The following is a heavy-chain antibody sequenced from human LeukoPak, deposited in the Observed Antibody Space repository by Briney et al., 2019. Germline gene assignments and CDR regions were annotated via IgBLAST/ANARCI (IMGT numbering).Heavy chain of an antibody. CDR1: GFTFSSYT. CDR3: ARDLSGVTGYTYGRGIDY. D-gene: IGHD5-18*01. V-gene: IGHV3-21*01. Sequence: PGGSLRLSCAASGFTFSSYTMNWVRQAPGKGLEWVSSISTSSIYIYYADSVKGRFTISRDNAKNSLYLQMNSLRAEDTAVYSCARDLSGVTGYTYGRGIDYWGQGTLVTVSS. J-gene: IGHJ4*02. CDR2: ISTSSIYI.